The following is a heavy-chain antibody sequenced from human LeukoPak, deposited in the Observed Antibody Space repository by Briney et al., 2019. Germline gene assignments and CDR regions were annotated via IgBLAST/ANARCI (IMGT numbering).Heavy chain of an antibody. V-gene: IGHV3-66*01. J-gene: IGHJ3*02. CDR1: GFTVSSNY. D-gene: IGHD3-22*01. CDR2: VYGGDTT. CDR3: ARDPYDVGGYGAFDI. Sequence: GGSLRLSCAASGFTVSSNYMTWVRQAPGKGLEWVSVVYGGDTTYYADSVKGRFTISRDNAKNSLYLQMSSLGAEDTAIYYCARDPYDVGGYGAFDIWGQGTMVTVSS.